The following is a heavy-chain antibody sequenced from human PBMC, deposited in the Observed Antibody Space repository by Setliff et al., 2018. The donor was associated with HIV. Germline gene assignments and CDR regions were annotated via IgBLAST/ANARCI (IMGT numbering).Heavy chain of an antibody. Sequence: PSETLSLTCTVSGGSISSGGPGYYWGWVRQPPGGGLEWIGSVYYSGSTYYNPSLRSRVTMSVDSSKNQFSLSLSSVTAADTAVYYCARLPDINSWPFDYWARGTLVTVS. J-gene: IGHJ4*02. CDR1: GGSISSGGPGYY. V-gene: IGHV4-39*07. CDR2: VYYSGST. D-gene: IGHD6-13*01. CDR3: ARLPDINSWPFDY.